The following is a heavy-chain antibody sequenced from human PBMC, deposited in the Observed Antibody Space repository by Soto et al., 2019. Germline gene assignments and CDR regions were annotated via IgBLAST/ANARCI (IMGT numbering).Heavy chain of an antibody. Sequence: QVQLVESGGGVVQPGRSLRLSCAASGFTFSSYGMHWVRQAPGKGLEWVAVIWYDGSNKYYADSVKGRFTISRDNSKNSLYRQMNSVRAEDMAVYYCARDRGGSWYAPGDAFDIWGQGTMVTVSS. V-gene: IGHV3-33*01. D-gene: IGHD6-13*01. J-gene: IGHJ3*02. CDR1: GFTFSSYG. CDR3: ARDRGGSWYAPGDAFDI. CDR2: IWYDGSNK.